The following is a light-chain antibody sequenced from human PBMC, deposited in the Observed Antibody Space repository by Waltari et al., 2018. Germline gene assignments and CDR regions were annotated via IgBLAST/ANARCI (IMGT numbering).Light chain of an antibody. Sequence: SYELTQPPSVSVSPGQTARISCSGDALAKQYAYWYQQKPGQAPVMVIYKDSERPSGIHERFSGSSSGTTVTLTISGVQAEDEAEYYCQSVDSSATYYVFGTGTKVTVL. CDR1: ALAKQY. CDR3: QSVDSSATYYV. J-gene: IGLJ1*01. CDR2: KDS. V-gene: IGLV3-25*03.